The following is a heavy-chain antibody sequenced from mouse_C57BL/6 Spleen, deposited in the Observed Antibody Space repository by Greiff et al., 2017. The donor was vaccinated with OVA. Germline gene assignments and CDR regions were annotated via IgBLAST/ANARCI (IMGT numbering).Heavy chain of an antibody. V-gene: IGHV1-50*01. CDR2: IDPSDSYT. D-gene: IGHD2-10*02. CDR1: GYTFTSYW. CDR3: ARGYGNSDY. Sequence: QVQLQQPGAELVKPGASVKLSCKASGYTFTSYWMQWVKQRPGQGLEWIGEIDPSDSYTNYNQKFKGKATLTVDTSSSTAYMQLSSLTSEDSAVYYCARGYGNSDYWGQGTTLTVSS. J-gene: IGHJ2*01.